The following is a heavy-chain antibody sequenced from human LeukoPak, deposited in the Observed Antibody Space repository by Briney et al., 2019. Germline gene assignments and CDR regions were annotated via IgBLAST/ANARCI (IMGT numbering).Heavy chain of an antibody. J-gene: IGHJ3*02. Sequence: PGGSLRLSCAASGFTFSSYAMSWVRQAPGKGLEWVSAISGSGGGTYYADSVKGRFTISRDNAKNSLYLQMNSLRAEDTAVYYCARAYYYDSSGYAFDIWGQGTMVTVSS. V-gene: IGHV3-23*01. CDR3: ARAYYYDSSGYAFDI. D-gene: IGHD3-22*01. CDR1: GFTFSSYA. CDR2: ISGSGGGT.